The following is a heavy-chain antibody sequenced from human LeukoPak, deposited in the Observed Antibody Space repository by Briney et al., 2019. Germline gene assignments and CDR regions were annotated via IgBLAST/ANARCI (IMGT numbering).Heavy chain of an antibody. Sequence: PGGSLRLSCAASEFTFSNFDIHWVRQAPGKGLEWVAFIRFDGSNKQYADSVKGRFTISRDKSKNTLDLQMNSLRTEDTAVYYCVRHTGSGAYDIWGQGTMVTVSS. CDR2: IRFDGSNK. V-gene: IGHV3-30*02. D-gene: IGHD6-19*01. CDR3: VRHTGSGAYDI. J-gene: IGHJ3*02. CDR1: EFTFSNFD.